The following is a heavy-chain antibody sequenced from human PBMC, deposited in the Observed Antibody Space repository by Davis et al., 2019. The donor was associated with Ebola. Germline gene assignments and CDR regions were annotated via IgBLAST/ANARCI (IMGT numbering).Heavy chain of an antibody. D-gene: IGHD2-2*01. CDR1: GGSFSGYY. CDR3: AIAMAPIDAFDI. V-gene: IGHV4-34*01. J-gene: IGHJ3*02. Sequence: SETLSLTCAVYGGSFSGYYWSWIRQPPGKRLEWIGEINHSGSTNYNPSLKSRVTISVDTSKNQFSLKLSSVTAADTAIYYCAIAMAPIDAFDIWGQGTMVTVSS. CDR2: INHSGST.